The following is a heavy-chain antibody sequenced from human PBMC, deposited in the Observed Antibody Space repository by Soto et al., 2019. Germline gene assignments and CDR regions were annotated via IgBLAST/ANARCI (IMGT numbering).Heavy chain of an antibody. V-gene: IGHV1-69*02. CDR1: GGVFSSHT. CDR2: IIPIISLV. CDR3: ASLMGNSTGWVDY. J-gene: IGHJ4*02. D-gene: IGHD2-8*02. Sequence: QVQLVQSGAEVKKPGSSVKVSCKASGGVFSSHTISWVRQAPGQGLEWMGRIIPIISLVNYAQKFQDRATITADKPTNPAYMELNNLRREDTAVYFCASLMGNSTGWVDYWGQGTLVTVSS.